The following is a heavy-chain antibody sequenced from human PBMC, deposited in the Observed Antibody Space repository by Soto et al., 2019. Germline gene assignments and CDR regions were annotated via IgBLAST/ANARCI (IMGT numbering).Heavy chain of an antibody. J-gene: IGHJ4*02. V-gene: IGHV1-46*03. CDR3: AREGMSSGWPNAYDY. Sequence: QVQLVQSGAEVKMPGASVKVSCKASGYTFTSYYMHWVRQAPGQGLEWMGIINPSRGSTSYAQKFQGRVTMTRDTSTSTVYMELSSLRSEDTAVYYCAREGMSSGWPNAYDYWGQGTLVTVSS. D-gene: IGHD6-19*01. CDR2: INPSRGST. CDR1: GYTFTSYY.